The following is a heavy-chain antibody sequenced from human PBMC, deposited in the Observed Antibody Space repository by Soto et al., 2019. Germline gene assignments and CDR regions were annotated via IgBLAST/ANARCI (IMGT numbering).Heavy chain of an antibody. V-gene: IGHV3-48*02. CDR1: GFTFSSYS. CDR2: ISSSSSTI. J-gene: IGHJ6*02. D-gene: IGHD3-10*01. Sequence: GGSLRLSCAASGFTFSSYSMNWVRQAPGKGLEWVSYISSSSSTIYYADSVKGRFTISRDNAKNSLYLQMNSLRDEDTAVYYCARLYYYGSGSYVGMDVWGQGTTVTVSS. CDR3: ARLYYYGSGSYVGMDV.